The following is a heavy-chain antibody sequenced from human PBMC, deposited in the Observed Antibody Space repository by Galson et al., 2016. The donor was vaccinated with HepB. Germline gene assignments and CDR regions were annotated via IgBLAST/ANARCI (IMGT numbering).Heavy chain of an antibody. D-gene: IGHD3-22*01. V-gene: IGHV3-33*01. CDR3: VTQYYYDSSGYYDSWDY. J-gene: IGHJ4*02. CDR1: GFTFSSYG. CDR2: IWYDGRNK. Sequence: LRLSCAASGFTFSSYGMHWVRQAPGKGLEWVAVIWYDGRNKYYADSVKGRFTISRHNSKNTLYLQMNSLRAEDTAVYYCVTQYYYDSSGYYDSWDYWGQGTLVTVSS.